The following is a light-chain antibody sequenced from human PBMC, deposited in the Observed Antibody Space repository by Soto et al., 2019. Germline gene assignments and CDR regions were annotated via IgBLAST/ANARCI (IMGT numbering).Light chain of an antibody. V-gene: IGKV4-1*01. CDR1: QSVLYSSNNKNY. Sequence: DIVMTQSPDSLAVSLGERATINCKSSQSVLYSSNNKNYLAWYQQKPGQPPKLLIYWASTRESGVPDRFSGSGSGTDFTLTISSLQAADLAVYYCQQYYSTPLTFGGGTKVEIK. J-gene: IGKJ4*01. CDR3: QQYYSTPLT. CDR2: WAS.